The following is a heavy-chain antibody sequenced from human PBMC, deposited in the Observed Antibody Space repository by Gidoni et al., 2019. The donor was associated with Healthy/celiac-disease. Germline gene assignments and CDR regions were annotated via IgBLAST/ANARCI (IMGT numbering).Heavy chain of an antibody. CDR1: GGTFSSYA. CDR2: IIPILCIA. CDR3: ARGWGEYYYDSSGYLAY. Sequence: QVQLVQSGAEVKKPGSSVKVSCKASGGTFSSYAISWVRQAPGQGLEWMGRIIPILCIANYAQKFQGRVTITADKSTSTAYMELSSLRSEDTAVYYCARGWGEYYYDSSGYLAYWGQGTLVTVSS. D-gene: IGHD3-22*01. J-gene: IGHJ4*02. V-gene: IGHV1-69*04.